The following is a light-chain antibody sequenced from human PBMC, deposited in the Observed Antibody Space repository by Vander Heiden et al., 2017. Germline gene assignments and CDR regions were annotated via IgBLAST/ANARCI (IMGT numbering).Light chain of an antibody. V-gene: IGLV1-40*01. Sequence: QSVLTQPPSVSGAPAQSVTISCTGSSSNIGAGYDVHWYQQLPGTAPKLLIYGNSNRPSGVPDRFSGSKSGTSASLAITGLQAEDEADYYCQSYDSSLSGWVFGGRTKLTVL. J-gene: IGLJ3*02. CDR2: GNS. CDR3: QSYDSSLSGWV. CDR1: SSNIGAGYD.